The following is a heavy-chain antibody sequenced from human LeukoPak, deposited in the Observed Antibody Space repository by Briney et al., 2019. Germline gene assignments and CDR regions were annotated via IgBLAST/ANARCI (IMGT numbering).Heavy chain of an antibody. CDR3: ARVLKYYDFWSGYYRGGIAAFDI. CDR1: GFTFSSYE. CDR2: ISSSGSTI. D-gene: IGHD3-3*01. J-gene: IGHJ3*02. V-gene: IGHV3-48*03. Sequence: GGSLRLSYAASGFTFSSYEMNWVRQAPGKGLEWVSYISSSGSTIYYADSVKGRFTISRDNAKNSLYLQMNSLRAEDTAVYYCARVLKYYDFWSGYYRGGIAAFDIWGQGTMVTVSS.